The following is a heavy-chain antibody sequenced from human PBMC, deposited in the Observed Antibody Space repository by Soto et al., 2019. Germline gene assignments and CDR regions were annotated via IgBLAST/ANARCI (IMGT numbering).Heavy chain of an antibody. CDR3: ARGGQQLVFYGMDV. CDR1: GYTFTSYD. V-gene: IGHV1-8*01. Sequence: ASVKVSCKASGYTFTSYDINWVRQATGQGLEWMGWMNPNSGNTGYTQKFQGRVTMTRNTSISTAYMELSSLRSEDTAVYYCARGGQQLVFYGMDVWGQGPTVTASS. D-gene: IGHD6-13*01. J-gene: IGHJ6*02. CDR2: MNPNSGNT.